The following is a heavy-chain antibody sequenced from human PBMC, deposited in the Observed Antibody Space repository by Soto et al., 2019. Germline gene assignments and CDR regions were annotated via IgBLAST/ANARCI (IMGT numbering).Heavy chain of an antibody. J-gene: IGHJ4*02. CDR3: AKDIPRKGAAAVSPGN. V-gene: IGHV3-9*01. D-gene: IGHD6-13*01. Sequence: EVQLVESGGGLVQPGRSLRLSCAASGFTFDDYAMHWVRQAPGKGLEWVSGISWNSGSIGYADSVEGRFTISRDNAKNSLYLQMNSLRAEDTALYYCAKDIPRKGAAAVSPGNWGQGTLVTVSS. CDR2: ISWNSGSI. CDR1: GFTFDDYA.